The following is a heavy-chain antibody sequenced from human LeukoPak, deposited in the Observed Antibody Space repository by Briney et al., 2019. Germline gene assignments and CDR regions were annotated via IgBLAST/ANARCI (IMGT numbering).Heavy chain of an antibody. J-gene: IGHJ4*02. CDR1: GYTFTGYY. V-gene: IGHV1-2*02. D-gene: IGHD5-24*01. CDR2: TNPNSGGT. Sequence: ASVKVSCKASGYTFTGYYMHWVRQAPGQGLEWMGWTNPNSGGTNYAQKFQGRVTMTRDTSISTAYMELSRLRSDDTAVYYCARVEDGYNYAYDYWGQGTLVTVSS. CDR3: ARVEDGYNYAYDY.